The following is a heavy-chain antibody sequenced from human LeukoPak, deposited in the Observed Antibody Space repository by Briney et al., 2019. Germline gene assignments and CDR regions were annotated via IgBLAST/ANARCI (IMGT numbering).Heavy chain of an antibody. CDR2: INHSGST. V-gene: IGHV4-34*01. J-gene: IGHJ4*02. Sequence: PSETLSLTCAVYGGSFSGYYWSWIRQPPGKGLEGIGEINHSGSTNYNPSLKSRVTISVDTSKNQFSLKLSSVTAADTAVYYCARGTSGYYVSSGYSSWGQGTLVTVSS. D-gene: IGHD3-22*01. CDR1: GGSFSGYY. CDR3: ARGTSGYYVSSGYSS.